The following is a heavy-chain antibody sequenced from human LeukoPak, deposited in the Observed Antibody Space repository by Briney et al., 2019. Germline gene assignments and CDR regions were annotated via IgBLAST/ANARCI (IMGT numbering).Heavy chain of an antibody. CDR3: ARDKSEGAFDI. Sequence: GGSLRLSCAASGFTFSDYYMSWMRHAPGKGREWVSYFSSSGSTIYYADSVKGRFTISRDNAKNSLYLQMNSLRAEDTAVYYCARDKSEGAFDIWGQGTMVTVSS. CDR1: GFTFSDYY. CDR2: FSSSGSTI. V-gene: IGHV3-11*01. J-gene: IGHJ3*02.